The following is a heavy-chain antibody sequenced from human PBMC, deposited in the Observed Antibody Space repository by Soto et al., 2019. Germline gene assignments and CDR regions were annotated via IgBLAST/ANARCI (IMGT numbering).Heavy chain of an antibody. D-gene: IGHD6-6*01. V-gene: IGHV3-30*09. CDR1: GFTFSSYA. CDR3: CREFGSSTDYGMDV. Sequence: GGSLRLSCAASGFTFSSYAMHWVRQAPGKGLEWLTIISYDGTNKYYADSVKGRFAISRDDSKNTLHLEMISLRGDDTAVYYCCREFGSSTDYGMDVWGQGTTVTVSS. CDR2: ISYDGTNK. J-gene: IGHJ6*02.